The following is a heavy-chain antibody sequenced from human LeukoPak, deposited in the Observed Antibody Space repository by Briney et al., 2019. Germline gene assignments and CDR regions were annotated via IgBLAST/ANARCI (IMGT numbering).Heavy chain of an antibody. CDR1: GSTFTSYY. CDR3: VRGASSIAALNPFWYFDL. J-gene: IGHJ2*01. D-gene: IGHD6-6*01. CDR2: INPSGGST. V-gene: IGHV1-46*01. Sequence: SVKVSCKSSGSTFTSYYMHWVRQRPGQGLEWMGIINPSGGSTSYAQKFQGRVTMTRDTSTNTVYMELSSLRSEDTAVFYCVRGASSIAALNPFWYFDLWGRGTLVTVSS.